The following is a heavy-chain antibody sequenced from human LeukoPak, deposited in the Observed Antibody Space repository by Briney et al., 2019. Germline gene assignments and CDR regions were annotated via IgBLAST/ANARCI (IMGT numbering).Heavy chain of an antibody. J-gene: IGHJ4*02. CDR2: IYTSGST. Sequence: PSETLSLTCTVSGGSISSYCWSWIRQPAGKGLEWIGRIYTSGSTNYKPSLKSRVTMSVDTSKNQFSLKLSSVTAADTAVYYCARLGYSSGYFDYWGQGTLVTVSS. V-gene: IGHV4-4*07. CDR1: GGSISSYC. CDR3: ARLGYSSGYFDY. D-gene: IGHD5-18*01.